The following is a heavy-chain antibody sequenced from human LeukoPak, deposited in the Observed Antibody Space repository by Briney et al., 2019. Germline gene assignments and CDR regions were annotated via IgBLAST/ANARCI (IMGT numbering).Heavy chain of an antibody. J-gene: IGHJ4*02. Sequence: PGGSLRLSCAVSGLTVSSNYMNWVRQAPGKGLEWVSVIFSDGSAYYADSVKGRFTISTDNSKNTLYLQMNSLRAEDTAVYYCAKGRSSGWYYFDYWGQGTLVTVSS. CDR2: IFSDGSA. CDR3: AKGRSSGWYYFDY. D-gene: IGHD6-19*01. CDR1: GLTVSSNY. V-gene: IGHV3-66*01.